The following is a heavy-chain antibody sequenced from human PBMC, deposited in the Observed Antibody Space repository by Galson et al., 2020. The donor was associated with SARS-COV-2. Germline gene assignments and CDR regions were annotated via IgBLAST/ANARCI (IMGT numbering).Heavy chain of an antibody. J-gene: IGHJ4*02. Sequence: GASLKISCAASGFTFSYSAMNWVRQAPGQGLEWVAVITYDGTNKYYTDSVKGRFTISRDNSKSTLYLQMDSLRGDDTALYYCARDSSSSSWYSDYWGQGTLVTVS. CDR3: ARDSSSSSWYSDY. CDR2: ITYDGTNK. V-gene: IGHV3-30*04. D-gene: IGHD6-13*01. CDR1: GFTFSYSA.